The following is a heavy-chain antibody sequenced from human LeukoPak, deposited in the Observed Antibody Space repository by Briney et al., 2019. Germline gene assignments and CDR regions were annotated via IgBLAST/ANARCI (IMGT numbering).Heavy chain of an antibody. CDR3: ARGLIRYCTNGVCYYFDY. J-gene: IGHJ4*02. V-gene: IGHV4-34*01. Sequence: SETLSLTCAVYGGSFSGHYWSWIRQPPGKGLEWIGEINHSGSTNYNPSLKSRVTISVDTSKNQFSLKLSSVTAADTAVYYCARGLIRYCTNGVCYYFDYWGQGTLVTVSS. CDR2: INHSGST. CDR1: GGSFSGHY. D-gene: IGHD2-8*01.